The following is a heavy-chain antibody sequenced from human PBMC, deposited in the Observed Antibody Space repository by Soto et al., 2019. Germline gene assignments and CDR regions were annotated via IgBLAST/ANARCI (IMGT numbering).Heavy chain of an antibody. CDR2: TYYRSKWYN. V-gene: IGHV6-1*01. Sequence: PSQTLSLTCAISGDSVSSNSAAWNWIRQSPSRGLEWLGRTYYRSKWYNDYAVSVKSRITINPDTSKNQFSLQLNSVTPEDTAVYYCARGVTIFGMGSYYYYYGMVVWGQGTTVTV. D-gene: IGHD3-3*01. CDR1: GDSVSSNSAA. CDR3: ARGVTIFGMGSYYYYYGMVV. J-gene: IGHJ6*02.